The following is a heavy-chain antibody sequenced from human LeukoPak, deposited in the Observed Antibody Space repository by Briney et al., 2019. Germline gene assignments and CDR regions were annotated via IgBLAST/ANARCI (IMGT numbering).Heavy chain of an antibody. CDR2: ISAYNCNT. Sequence: SVPVSYPASVYAFTIYGIRWVRQAPRQALEWMGWISAYNCNTNYAQKLQDRVTMTTETSTSTAYMEVRRLRSDDTAVYYCARDRYGDGEYWGQGTLVTVSS. CDR3: ARDRYGDGEY. J-gene: IGHJ4*02. V-gene: IGHV1-18*01. CDR1: VYAFTIYG. D-gene: IGHD4-17*01.